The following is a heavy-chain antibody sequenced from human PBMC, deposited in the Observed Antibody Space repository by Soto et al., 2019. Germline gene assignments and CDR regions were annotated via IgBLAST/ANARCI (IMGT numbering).Heavy chain of an antibody. Sequence: QVQLRESGPGLVKPSQTLSLTCSVSGASISRGNSWPWIRHHPGKGLQWIGYISYSGSTYYNPSLKSRVSVSADTSKSQFTLKLTSVTAADTAVYYCARATPTAAVEYWGQGSLVTVSS. V-gene: IGHV4-31*03. CDR1: GASISRGNS. CDR3: ARATPTAAVEY. CDR2: ISYSGST. D-gene: IGHD1-26*01. J-gene: IGHJ4*02.